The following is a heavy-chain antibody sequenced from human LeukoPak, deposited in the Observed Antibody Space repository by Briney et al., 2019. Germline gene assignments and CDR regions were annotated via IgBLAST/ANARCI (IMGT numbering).Heavy chain of an antibody. CDR1: GDSLGSGMYY. Sequence: SETLSLTCTVSGDSLGSGMYYWGWIRQAPGKGLTWIGSIYHSGSIFYNASFESRVAMSVDPSNNQFSLRLTSVTAADTAVYYCARLCLVTTCAKFGHWGQGILVTVSS. J-gene: IGHJ4*02. D-gene: IGHD4-17*01. V-gene: IGHV4-39*01. CDR3: ARLCLVTTCAKFGH. CDR2: IYHSGSI.